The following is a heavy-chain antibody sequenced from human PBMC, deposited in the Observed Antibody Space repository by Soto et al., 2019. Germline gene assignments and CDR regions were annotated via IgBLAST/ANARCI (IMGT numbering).Heavy chain of an antibody. CDR1: GFTVNANF. J-gene: IGHJ3*01. D-gene: IGHD2-21*01. CDR3: ARQCGGAWSNAFTV. V-gene: IGHV3-66*04. CDR2: LYPGPGT. Sequence: EEQLVESGGGLVQPGGSLRLSCAVSGFTVNANFMNWVRQAPGKEPEWVAVLYPGPGTYYAESVKGRFAISREDSTNTLFLHLSNMRAEDTAVYYCARQCGGAWSNAFTVWGQGTMVTVSS.